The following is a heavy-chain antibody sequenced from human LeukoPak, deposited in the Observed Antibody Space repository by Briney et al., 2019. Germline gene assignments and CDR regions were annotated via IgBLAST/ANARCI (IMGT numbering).Heavy chain of an antibody. Sequence: GGSLRLSCAASGFTFSNYEMHWDRRAPGKGLEWVSYISSGGSTVYYADSVKGRFTVSRDNAKNSLYLQMSSLRAEDTAVYYCARGGSFVEYWGQGTLVTVSS. J-gene: IGHJ4*02. D-gene: IGHD3-10*01. CDR2: ISSGGSTV. V-gene: IGHV3-48*03. CDR1: GFTFSNYE. CDR3: ARGGSFVEY.